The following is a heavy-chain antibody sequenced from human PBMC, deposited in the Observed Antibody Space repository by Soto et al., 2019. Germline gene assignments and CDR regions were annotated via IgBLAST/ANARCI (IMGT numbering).Heavy chain of an antibody. CDR3: EQETAYDILTGRPSDY. D-gene: IGHD3-9*01. Sequence: SVTGAKTGSGSSVPSDGGSWVRKKTRHVLEWMGWINAYNGNTNYAQKLQGRVTMTTDTSTSTAYMELRSLRSDDTAVYFFEQETAYDILTGRPSDYWGQGNLVNGS. CDR1: GSSVPSDG. J-gene: IGHJ4*02. CDR2: INAYNGNT. V-gene: IGHV1-18*01.